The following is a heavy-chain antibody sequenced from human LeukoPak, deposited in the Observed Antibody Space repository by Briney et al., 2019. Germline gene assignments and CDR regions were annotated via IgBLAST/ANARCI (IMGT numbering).Heavy chain of an antibody. CDR2: IYYSGST. V-gene: IGHV4-39*01. CDR3: ARSNHLLGNFDY. Sequence: PLETLSLTCTVSGDSISSSSYYWGWIRQPPGKGLEWIGSIYYSGSTYYNPSLKSRVTISVDTSKNQFSLKLSCLTAADTAVYYCARSNHLLGNFDYWGQGTLVTVSS. J-gene: IGHJ4*02. D-gene: IGHD2-2*01. CDR1: GDSISSSSYY.